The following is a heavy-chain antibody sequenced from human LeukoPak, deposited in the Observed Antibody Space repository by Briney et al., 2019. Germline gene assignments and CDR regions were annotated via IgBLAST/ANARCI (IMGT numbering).Heavy chain of an antibody. D-gene: IGHD5-18*01. Sequence: ASVKVSCKASGYTFTSYAMNWVRQAPGQGLEWMGWINTNTGNPTYAQGFTGRFVFSLDISVSTAYLQISSLKAEDTAVYYCARGKGSTGYSYGGEMWFDPWGQGTLVTVSS. CDR3: ARGKGSTGYSYGGEMWFDP. CDR2: INTNTGNP. V-gene: IGHV7-4-1*02. CDR1: GYTFTSYA. J-gene: IGHJ5*02.